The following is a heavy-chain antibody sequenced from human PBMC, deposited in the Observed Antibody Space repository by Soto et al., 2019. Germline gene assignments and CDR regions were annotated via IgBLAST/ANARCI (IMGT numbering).Heavy chain of an antibody. CDR1: GYTFTSYD. V-gene: IGHV1-8*01. Sequence: QVQLVQSGAEVKKPGASVKVSCKASGYTFTSYDINWVRQATGQGLEWMGWMNPNSGNTGQAHKFRGRXTXHXXTSISTAYMELSSLRSEDTAVYYCARTLYGDNVDYWGQGTLVTVSS. D-gene: IGHD4-17*01. CDR2: MNPNSGNT. J-gene: IGHJ4*02. CDR3: ARTLYGDNVDY.